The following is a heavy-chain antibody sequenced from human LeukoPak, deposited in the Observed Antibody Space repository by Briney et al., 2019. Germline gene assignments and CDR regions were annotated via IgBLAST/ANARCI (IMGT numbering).Heavy chain of an antibody. CDR1: GGSISSGSYY. CDR2: IYTSGST. V-gene: IGHV4-61*02. D-gene: IGHD2-21*02. Sequence: PSETLSLTCTVSGGSISSGSYYWSWIRQPAGKGLEWIGRIYTSGSTNYNPSLKSRVTISVDTSKNQFSLKLSSVTAADTAVYYCARVLVTGGYGSPDYWGQGTLVTVSS. CDR3: ARVLVTGGYGSPDY. J-gene: IGHJ4*02.